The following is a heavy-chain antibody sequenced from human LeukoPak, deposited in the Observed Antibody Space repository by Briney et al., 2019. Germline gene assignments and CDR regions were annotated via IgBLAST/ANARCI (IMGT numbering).Heavy chain of an antibody. J-gene: IGHJ4*02. D-gene: IGHD3/OR15-3a*01. Sequence: SETLSLTCTVSGGSISGYYWSWIRQPPGKGPQWIGSIFYSGSTNYNPSLKSRVTISVDTSKNQFSLKLSSVTAADTAVYYCVCWTGWNFEYWGQGTLVTVSS. V-gene: IGHV4-59*08. CDR1: GGSISGYY. CDR2: IFYSGST. CDR3: VCWTGWNFEY.